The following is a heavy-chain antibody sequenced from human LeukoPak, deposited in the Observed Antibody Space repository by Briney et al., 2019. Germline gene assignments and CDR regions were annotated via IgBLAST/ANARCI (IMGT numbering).Heavy chain of an antibody. J-gene: IGHJ6*03. D-gene: IGHD1-1*01. CDR3: ARVYVDDWNYYYYYMDV. CDR1: GFIFSNCW. CDR2: IKQDGSEK. V-gene: IGHV3-7*01. Sequence: GGSLRLSCAASGFIFSNCWMSWVRQAPGKGLEWVANIKQDGSEKYYVDSLMGRFTISRDNARNSLYLQMNSLRAEDTAVYYCARVYVDDWNYYYYYMDVWGKGTTVTVSS.